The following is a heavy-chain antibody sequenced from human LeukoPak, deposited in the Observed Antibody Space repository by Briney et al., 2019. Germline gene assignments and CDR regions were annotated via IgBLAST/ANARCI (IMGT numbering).Heavy chain of an antibody. V-gene: IGHV4-31*03. CDR3: ASVAYSSSYVDC. CDR2: IYYSGST. D-gene: IGHD6-13*01. J-gene: IGHJ4*02. Sequence: SQTLSLTCTVSGATITSGDYYWSWIRQHPGKGLEWIGYIYYSGSTYCNPSLKSRVTISVDTSNNQFSLKLRSVTAADTAVYYCASVAYSSSYVDCWGQGTLVTVSS. CDR1: GATITSGDYY.